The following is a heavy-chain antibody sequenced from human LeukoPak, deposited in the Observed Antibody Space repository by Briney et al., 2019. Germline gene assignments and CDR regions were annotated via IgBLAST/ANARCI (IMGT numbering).Heavy chain of an antibody. J-gene: IGHJ3*02. CDR2: IGSSGGGT. CDR1: GITFSNSA. CDR3: AKIHQNRVVVGAKGAFDI. V-gene: IGHV3-23*01. D-gene: IGHD2-15*01. Sequence: PGGSLRLSCVPSGITFSNSALNWVRQSSGKGLEWVSGIGSSGGGTYYADSVKGRFTISRDTSKDTVYLQMDSLRAEDTAIYYCAKIHQNRVVVGAKGAFDIWGQGTVVTVSS.